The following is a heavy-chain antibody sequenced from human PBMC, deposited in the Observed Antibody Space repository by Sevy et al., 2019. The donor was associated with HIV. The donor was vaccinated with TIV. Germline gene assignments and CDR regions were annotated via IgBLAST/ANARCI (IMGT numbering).Heavy chain of an antibody. Sequence: GESLKISCKGSGYSFTSYWIGWVRQMPGKGLEWMGIIYPGDSDTRYSPSFQGQVTISADKSISTAYPKWRRLKASDTAMSYGARQLRSGWPWYFDYWGQGTLVTVSS. V-gene: IGHV5-51*01. CDR1: GYSFTSYW. D-gene: IGHD6-19*01. CDR2: IYPGDSDT. J-gene: IGHJ4*02. CDR3: ARQLRSGWPWYFDY.